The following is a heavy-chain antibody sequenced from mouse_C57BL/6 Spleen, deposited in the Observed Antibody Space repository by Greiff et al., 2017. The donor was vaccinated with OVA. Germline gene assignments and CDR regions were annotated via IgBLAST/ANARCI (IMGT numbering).Heavy chain of an antibody. Sequence: EVKVVESGGGLVQPGGSLKLSCAASGFTFSDYGMAWVRQAPRKGPEWVAFISNLAYSIYYADTVTGRFTISRENAKNTLYLEMSSLRSEDTAMYYCARQGESAYYAMDYWGQGTSVTVSS. CDR1: GFTFSDYG. CDR3: ARQGESAYYAMDY. CDR2: ISNLAYSI. J-gene: IGHJ4*01. V-gene: IGHV5-15*01.